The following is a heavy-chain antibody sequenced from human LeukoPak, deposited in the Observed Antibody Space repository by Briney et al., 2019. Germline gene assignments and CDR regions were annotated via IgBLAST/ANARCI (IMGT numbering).Heavy chain of an antibody. D-gene: IGHD3-10*01. CDR1: GLTFSSFE. V-gene: IGHV3-48*03. Sequence: GSLRLSCAAPGLTFSSFEMNWVRQAPGKGLVWISFIDRSGTTRYYADAVKGQFTISRDNAKNSLHLQMNSLRVGDTAVYYCAKKGSYFDNWGQGTLVTVSS. CDR2: IDRSGTTR. J-gene: IGHJ4*02. CDR3: AKKGSYFDN.